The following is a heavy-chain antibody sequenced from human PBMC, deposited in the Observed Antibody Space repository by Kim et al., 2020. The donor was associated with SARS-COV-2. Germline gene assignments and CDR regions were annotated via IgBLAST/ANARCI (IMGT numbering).Heavy chain of an antibody. CDR3: AKVRGYDYVWGSYRYTGFDY. D-gene: IGHD3-16*02. V-gene: IGHV3-23*01. J-gene: IGHJ4*02. Sequence: RFTISRENSKNTLYRQMNSLRAEDTAVYYCAKVRGYDYVWGSYRYTGFDYWGQGTLVTVSS.